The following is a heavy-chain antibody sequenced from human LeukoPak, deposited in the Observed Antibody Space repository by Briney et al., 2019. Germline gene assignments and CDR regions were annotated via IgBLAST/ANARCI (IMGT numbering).Heavy chain of an antibody. Sequence: ASVKVSCKASGYTFTGYYMHWVRQAPGQGLEWMGWINPNSGGTNYAQKFQGRVTMTRDTSISTAYMELSRLRSDDTAVYYCASTSSTVTIQHYYYYMDVWGKGTTVTVSS. CDR2: INPNSGGT. V-gene: IGHV1-2*02. J-gene: IGHJ6*03. D-gene: IGHD4-17*01. CDR3: ASTSSTVTIQHYYYYMDV. CDR1: GYTFTGYY.